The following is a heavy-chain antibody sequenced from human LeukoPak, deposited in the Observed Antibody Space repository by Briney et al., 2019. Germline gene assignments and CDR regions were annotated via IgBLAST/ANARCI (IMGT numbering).Heavy chain of an antibody. CDR3: ARGLLYYGSERVLDAFDI. D-gene: IGHD3-10*01. J-gene: IGHJ3*02. CDR1: GGSISSYY. CDR2: IYTSGST. Sequence: PSETLSLTCTVSGGSISSYYWSWIRQPAGKELEWIGRIYTSGSTNYNPSLKSRVTMSVDTSKNQFSLKLSSVAAADTAVYYCARGLLYYGSERVLDAFDIWGQGTMVTVSS. V-gene: IGHV4-4*07.